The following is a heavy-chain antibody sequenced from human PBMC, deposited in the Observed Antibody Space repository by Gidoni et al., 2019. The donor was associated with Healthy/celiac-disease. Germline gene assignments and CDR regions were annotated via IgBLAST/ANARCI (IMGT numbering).Heavy chain of an antibody. V-gene: IGHV3-66*01. Sequence: EVQLVESGGGLVQPGGSLRLSCAASGFTVSSNYMSWVRQAPGKGLEWVSVIYSGGSTYYADSVKGRFTISRDNSKNTLYLQMNSLRAEDTAVYYCASRSTVLPLHGVWFDPWGQGTLVTVSS. D-gene: IGHD4-17*01. J-gene: IGHJ5*02. CDR1: GFTVSSNY. CDR2: IYSGGST. CDR3: ASRSTVLPLHGVWFDP.